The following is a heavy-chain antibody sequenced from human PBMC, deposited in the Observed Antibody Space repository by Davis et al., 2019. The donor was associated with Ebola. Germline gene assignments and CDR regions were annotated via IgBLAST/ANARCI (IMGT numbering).Heavy chain of an antibody. V-gene: IGHV1-46*03. CDR3: TTPGGQDSGYDVFDI. D-gene: IGHD5-12*01. CDR1: GYTFTNYY. J-gene: IGHJ3*02. CDR2: INLNDGRT. Sequence: ASALVSCKASGYTFTNYYMHWVRQAPGQGLQWRVMINLNDGRTIYAQKFQGRVTVTRDTSTNTVYMDLSSLRSEDTALYYCTTPGGQDSGYDVFDIWGQGTMVTVSS.